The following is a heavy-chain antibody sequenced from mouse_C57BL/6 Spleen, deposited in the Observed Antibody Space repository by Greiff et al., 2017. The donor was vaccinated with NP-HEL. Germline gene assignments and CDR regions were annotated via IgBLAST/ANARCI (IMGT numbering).Heavy chain of an antibody. CDR3: TRVHSNYGAMDY. V-gene: IGHV5-9-1*02. J-gene: IGHJ4*01. D-gene: IGHD2-5*01. CDR1: GFTFSSYA. Sequence: EVQLQESGEGLVKPGGSLKLSCAASGFTFSSYAMSWVRQTPEKRLEWVAYISSGGDYIYYADTVKGRFTISRDNARNTLYLQMSSLKSEDTAMYYCTRVHSNYGAMDYWGQGTSVTVSS. CDR2: ISSGGDYI.